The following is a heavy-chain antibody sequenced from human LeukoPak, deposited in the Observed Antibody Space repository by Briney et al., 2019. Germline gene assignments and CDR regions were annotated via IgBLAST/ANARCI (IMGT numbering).Heavy chain of an antibody. V-gene: IGHV3-11*04. CDR3: ARNRELSLSFDY. Sequence: GGSLRLSCAASGFTFSDYYMSWIRQAPGKGLEWVSYISSSGSTIYYVDSVKGRFTISRDNAKNSLYLQMNSLRAEDTAVYYCARNRELSLSFDYWGQGTLVTVSS. CDR1: GFTFSDYY. J-gene: IGHJ4*02. CDR2: ISSSGSTI. D-gene: IGHD3-16*02.